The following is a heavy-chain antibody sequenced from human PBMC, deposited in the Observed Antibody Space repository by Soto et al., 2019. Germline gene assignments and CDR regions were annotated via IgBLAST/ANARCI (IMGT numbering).Heavy chain of an antibody. Sequence: QVQVVQSGAEVKKPGASVKVSCKASGYTFTTYYIHWVRQAPGQGLEWMGVINPSGGSINYAQKFQGRVTXTXDXXTSTVYMVLSSLRSEDTAVYYCARDRGRGGSYYIYFYGMDVWGQGTTVTVSS. D-gene: IGHD1-26*01. J-gene: IGHJ6*02. CDR1: GYTFTTYY. CDR3: ARDRGRGGSYYIYFYGMDV. V-gene: IGHV1-46*01. CDR2: INPSGGSI.